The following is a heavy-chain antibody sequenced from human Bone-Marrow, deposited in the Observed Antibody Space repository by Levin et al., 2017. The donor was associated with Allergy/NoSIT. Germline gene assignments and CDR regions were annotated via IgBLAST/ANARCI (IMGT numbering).Heavy chain of an antibody. CDR1: GFTFTSYS. J-gene: IGHJ6*02. V-gene: IGHV3-30-3*01. CDR2: ISHDGDKK. CDR3: ASSWRDFVCYSMNV. Sequence: LSLTCAASGFTFTSYSIHWVRQAPGKGLEWVAVISHDGDKKHYADSVKGRFTTSRDNSMKTVFLQMNSLRVEDTALYYCASSWRDFVCYSMNVWGQGATVTVSS. D-gene: IGHD2-21*02.